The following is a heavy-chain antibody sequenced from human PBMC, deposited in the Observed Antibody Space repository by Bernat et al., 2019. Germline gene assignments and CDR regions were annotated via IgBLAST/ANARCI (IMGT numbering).Heavy chain of an antibody. CDR2: IYSGGST. CDR3: ASPSSGYYDAFDY. D-gene: IGHD3-22*01. Sequence: EVQLVESGGGLVQPGGSLRLSCAASGFTVSSNYMSWVRQAPGKGLEWVSVIYSGGSTYYADSVKGRFTISRDNSKNTLYLQMNSRRAEDTAVYYCASPSSGYYDAFDYWGQGTLVTVSS. J-gene: IGHJ4*02. CDR1: GFTVSSNY. V-gene: IGHV3-66*01.